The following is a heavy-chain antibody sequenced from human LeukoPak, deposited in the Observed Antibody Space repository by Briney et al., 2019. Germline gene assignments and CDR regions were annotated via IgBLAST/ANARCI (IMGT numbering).Heavy chain of an antibody. CDR3: VKSGGYATAIRYFDL. V-gene: IGHV3-9*01. D-gene: IGHD2-21*02. Sequence: GRSLRLSCAASGFSFGGYALHWVRQAPGKGLEWVASISWNSGDIVHADSVKGRFTISRDNAKNSLYLQMDSLRTEDTALYYCVKSGGYATAIRYFDLWGRGTLVTVSS. CDR1: GFSFGGYA. CDR2: ISWNSGDI. J-gene: IGHJ2*01.